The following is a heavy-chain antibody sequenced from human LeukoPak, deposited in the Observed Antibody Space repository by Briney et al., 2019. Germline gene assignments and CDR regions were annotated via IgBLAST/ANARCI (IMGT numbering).Heavy chain of an antibody. V-gene: IGHV3-9*01. CDR1: GFTFDDYA. D-gene: IGHD1-26*01. CDR3: AKDRSWELLRVPGWFDP. J-gene: IGHJ5*02. Sequence: SLRLSCAASGFTFDDYAMHWVRQAPGKGLEWVSGISWNSGSIGYADSVKGRFTISRDNAKNSLYLQMNSLRAEDTALYYCAKDRSWELLRVPGWFDPWGQGTLVTVSS. CDR2: ISWNSGSI.